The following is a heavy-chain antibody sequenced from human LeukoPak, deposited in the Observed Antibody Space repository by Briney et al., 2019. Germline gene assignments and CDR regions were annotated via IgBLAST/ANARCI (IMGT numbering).Heavy chain of an antibody. D-gene: IGHD3-3*01. J-gene: IGHJ5*02. V-gene: IGHV1-69*02. CDR1: GTFTDYS. Sequence: ASVKVSCKASGTFTDYSISWVRQAPGQGLEWMGRIIPILDQTDYTQKFHDRVTFTADKSTTTAYMELTSLASEDTAIYYCVVSGYYYDWFDPWGQGTLVTVS. CDR2: IIPILDQT. CDR3: VVSGYYYDWFDP.